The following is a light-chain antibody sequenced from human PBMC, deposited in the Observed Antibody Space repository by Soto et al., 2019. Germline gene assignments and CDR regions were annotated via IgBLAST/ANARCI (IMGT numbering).Light chain of an antibody. Sequence: DIVVTQSPLSLPVTPGEPASISCRSSQSLLHINGYNYLAWYQQKPGLAPRLLIYDASSRATGIPDRFSGSGSGTDFTLTISRLEPEDFAVYYCQQYGSSGTFGQGTKVDIK. V-gene: IGKV3D-20*01. CDR2: DAS. CDR3: QQYGSSGT. CDR1: QSLLHINGYNY. J-gene: IGKJ1*01.